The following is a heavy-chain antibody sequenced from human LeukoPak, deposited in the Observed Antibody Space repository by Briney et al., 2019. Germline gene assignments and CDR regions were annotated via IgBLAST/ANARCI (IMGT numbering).Heavy chain of an antibody. Sequence: SETLSLTCAVSGGSISSSSYYWGWIRQPPGKGLEWIGYIYYSGSTNYNPSLKSRVTISVDTSENQFSLKLSSVTAADTAVYYCARGGIQYYYDSSGFDYWGQGTLVTVSS. J-gene: IGHJ4*02. CDR3: ARGGIQYYYDSSGFDY. V-gene: IGHV4-61*05. D-gene: IGHD3-22*01. CDR1: GGSISSSSYY. CDR2: IYYSGST.